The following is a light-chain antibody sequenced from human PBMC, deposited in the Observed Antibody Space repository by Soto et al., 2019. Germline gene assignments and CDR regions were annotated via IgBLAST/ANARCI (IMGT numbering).Light chain of an antibody. J-gene: IGKJ4*01. V-gene: IGKV1-6*01. Sequence: AIQMTQSPSSLSASVGDRFTITCRVSQGIRNDLGWYQQKLGKAPKLLIYAASSLQSGVPSRFSGSGSGTDFTLTISSLQPEDFATYYCLQDYNYPLTFGGGTKVDTK. CDR2: AAS. CDR1: QGIRND. CDR3: LQDYNYPLT.